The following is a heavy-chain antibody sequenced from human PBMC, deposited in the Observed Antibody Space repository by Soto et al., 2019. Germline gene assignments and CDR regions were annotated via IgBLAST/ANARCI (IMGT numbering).Heavy chain of an antibody. CDR2: IFYNGNT. V-gene: IGHV4-59*08. CDR1: GDSISRYY. D-gene: IGHD3-3*01. Sequence: QVQLQESGPGLVKPSETLSLTCTVSGDSISRYYWSWIRQPPGKGLEWVGYIFYNGNTKYNPSLTSRVTISVDTSKNQFSLKLNSVTAADTAVYYCARGLRFYYYFDLWGRGTLVTVSS. J-gene: IGHJ2*01. CDR3: ARGLRFYYYFDL.